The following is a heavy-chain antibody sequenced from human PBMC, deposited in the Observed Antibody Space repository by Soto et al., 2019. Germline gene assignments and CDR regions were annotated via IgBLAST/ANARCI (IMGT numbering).Heavy chain of an antibody. J-gene: IGHJ6*02. V-gene: IGHV3-30-3*01. Sequence: QVQLVESGGGVVQPGGSLRLSCAASGFTFSSYAMHWVRQAPGKGLEWVAVISYDGSNKYYADSVKGRFTISRDNAKNTLYLQMNSVRAEDTAVYYCARAGCDGGSCYTLVGLRYGMDVWGQGNTVTVSS. CDR3: ARAGCDGGSCYTLVGLRYGMDV. CDR1: GFTFSSYA. D-gene: IGHD2-15*01. CDR2: ISYDGSNK.